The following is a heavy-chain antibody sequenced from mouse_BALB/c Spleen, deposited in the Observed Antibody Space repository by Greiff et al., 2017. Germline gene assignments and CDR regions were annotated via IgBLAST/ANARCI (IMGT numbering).Heavy chain of an antibody. Sequence: QVQLQQSGAELVRPGTSVKVSCKASGYAFTNYLIEWVKQRPGQGLEWIGVINPGSGGTNYNEKFKGKATLTADKSSSTAYMQLSSLTSDDSAVYFCARKGRYDDAMDYWGRGTSVTVSS. J-gene: IGHJ4*01. V-gene: IGHV1-54*01. CDR1: GYAFTNYL. D-gene: IGHD2-14*01. CDR3: ARKGRYDDAMDY. CDR2: INPGSGGT.